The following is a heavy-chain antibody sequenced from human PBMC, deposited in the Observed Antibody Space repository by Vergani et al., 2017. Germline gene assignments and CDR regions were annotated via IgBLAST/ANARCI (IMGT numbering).Heavy chain of an antibody. J-gene: IGHJ4*02. D-gene: IGHD1-26*01. CDR3: AKSIGSYYPVRN. CDR2: ISGSGGST. V-gene: IGHV3-23*01. Sequence: EVQLLESGGGLVQPGGSLRLSCAASGFTFSSYAMSWVRQALGKGLEWVSAISGSGGSTYYADPVKGRFTISRDNSKNTLYLKMNSLRAEDTAVYYCAKSIGSYYPVRNWGQGTLVTVSS. CDR1: GFTFSSYA.